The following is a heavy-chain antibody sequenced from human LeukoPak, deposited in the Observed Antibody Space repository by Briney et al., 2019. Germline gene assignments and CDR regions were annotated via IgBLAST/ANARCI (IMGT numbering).Heavy chain of an antibody. V-gene: IGHV3-48*01. CDR1: GFTFSGYS. D-gene: IGHD3-16*01. Sequence: GGSLRLSCAASGFTFSGYSMNWVRQAPGKGLGWLSYISSSSSTIYYADSVKGRITISRDNAKNSLYLQMNSLRAEDTALYYCARVRGSYASDYWGQGTLVTVSS. CDR2: ISSSSSTI. J-gene: IGHJ4*02. CDR3: ARVRGSYASDY.